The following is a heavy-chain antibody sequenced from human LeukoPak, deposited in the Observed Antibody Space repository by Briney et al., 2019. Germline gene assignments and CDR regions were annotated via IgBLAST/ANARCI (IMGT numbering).Heavy chain of an antibody. Sequence: SETLSLTCTVSGGSISSYYWSWIRQPPGKGLEWIGYIYYSGSTNYNPSLKSRVTISVDTSKNQFSLKLSPVTAADTAVYYCARGRRGYDFYFDYWGQGTLVTVSS. J-gene: IGHJ4*02. CDR2: IYYSGST. D-gene: IGHD5-12*01. V-gene: IGHV4-59*08. CDR1: GGSISSYY. CDR3: ARGRRGYDFYFDY.